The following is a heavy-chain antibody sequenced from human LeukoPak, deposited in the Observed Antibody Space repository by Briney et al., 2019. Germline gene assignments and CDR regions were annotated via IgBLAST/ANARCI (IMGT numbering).Heavy chain of an antibody. CDR3: ARGRYCSGGSCYPTRYYYYYYMDV. D-gene: IGHD2-15*01. Sequence: ASETLSLTCAVYGGSFSGYYWSWIRQPPGKGLEWIGEINHSGSTNYNPSLKSRVTISVDTSKNQFSLKLSSVPAADTAVYYCARGRYCSGGSCYPTRYYYYYYMDVWGKGTTVTVSS. CDR2: INHSGST. J-gene: IGHJ6*03. CDR1: GGSFSGYY. V-gene: IGHV4-34*01.